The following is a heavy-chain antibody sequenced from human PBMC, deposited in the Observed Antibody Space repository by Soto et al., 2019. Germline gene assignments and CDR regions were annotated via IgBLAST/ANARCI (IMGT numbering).Heavy chain of an antibody. Sequence: GESLKISCQASRYTFTIYWIGWVRQMPGKGLEGMGIIYPSDSDTRYSPSFQGQVTISADQSINTAYLQWHSLKASDTAIYYCARPANTVADHFDLWGQGTPVTVSS. CDR2: IYPSDSDT. CDR1: RYTFTIYW. V-gene: IGHV5-51*01. D-gene: IGHD4-17*01. CDR3: ARPANTVADHFDL. J-gene: IGHJ4*02.